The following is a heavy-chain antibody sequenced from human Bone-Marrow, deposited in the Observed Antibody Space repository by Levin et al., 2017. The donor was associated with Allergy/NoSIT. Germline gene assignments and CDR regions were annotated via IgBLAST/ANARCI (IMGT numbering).Heavy chain of an antibody. J-gene: IGHJ6*02. CDR1: GFTFNTYW. V-gene: IGHV3-74*01. Sequence: QSGGSLRLSCAASGFTFNTYWMHWVRQAPGKGLMWVSRLNSDGSRTAYADSVKGRFTISRDNAKNTLFLYMSSLRAEDTAVYYCAKDRGDVAVVATASKHYYHGMDVWGQGTTVTVSS. D-gene: IGHD2-15*01. CDR3: AKDRGDVAVVATASKHYYHGMDV. CDR2: LNSDGSRT.